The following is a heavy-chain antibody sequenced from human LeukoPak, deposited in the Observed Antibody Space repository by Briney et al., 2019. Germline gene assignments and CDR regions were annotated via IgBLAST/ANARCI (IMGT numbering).Heavy chain of an antibody. Sequence: ASVKVSCKASGDTFTSYAMNWVRQAPGQGLEWMGWINANTGNPTYAQGFTGRFVFSLDTSVSTAYLQISSLKAEDTAVYYCARYIAVAGMYYYYGMDVWGQGTTVTVSS. CDR3: ARYIAVAGMYYYYGMDV. V-gene: IGHV7-4-1*02. D-gene: IGHD6-19*01. CDR2: INANTGNP. CDR1: GDTFTSYA. J-gene: IGHJ6*02.